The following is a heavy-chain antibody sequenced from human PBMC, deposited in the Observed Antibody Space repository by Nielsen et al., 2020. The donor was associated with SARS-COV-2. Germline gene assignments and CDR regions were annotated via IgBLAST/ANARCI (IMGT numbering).Heavy chain of an antibody. CDR2: ISYDGSNK. CDR3: AKDGGSIAAAGNDAFDI. CDR1: GFTFSSYG. J-gene: IGHJ3*02. V-gene: IGHV3-30*18. D-gene: IGHD6-13*01. Sequence: GESLKISCAASGFTFSSYGMHWVRQAPGKGLEWVAVISYDGSNKYYADSVKGRFTISRDNSKNTLYLQMNSLRAEDTAMYYCAKDGGSIAAAGNDAFDIWGQGTMVTVSS.